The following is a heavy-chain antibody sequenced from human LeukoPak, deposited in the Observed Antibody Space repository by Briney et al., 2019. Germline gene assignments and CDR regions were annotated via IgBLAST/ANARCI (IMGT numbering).Heavy chain of an antibody. CDR3: ARDEYSGLYYYMDV. Sequence: DSVKGRFTISRDNAEKALLLQMDSLRAGDTAVYYCARDEYSGLYYYMDVWGKGTTVTVSS. J-gene: IGHJ6*03. V-gene: IGHV3-7*01. D-gene: IGHD5-12*01.